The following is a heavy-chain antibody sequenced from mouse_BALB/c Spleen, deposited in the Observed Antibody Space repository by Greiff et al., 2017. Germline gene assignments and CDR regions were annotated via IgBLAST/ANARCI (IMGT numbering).Heavy chain of an antibody. J-gene: IGHJ4*01. Sequence: EVNLVESGGGLVQPGGSLRLSCATSGFTFSDFYMEWVRQPPGKRLEWIAASRNKANDYTTEYSASVKGRFIVSRDTSQSILYLQMNALRAEDTAIYYCARNDYEGSMDYWGQGTSVTVSS. CDR3: ARNDYEGSMDY. CDR1: GFTFSDFY. CDR2: SRNKANDYTT. D-gene: IGHD2-4*01. V-gene: IGHV7-1*02.